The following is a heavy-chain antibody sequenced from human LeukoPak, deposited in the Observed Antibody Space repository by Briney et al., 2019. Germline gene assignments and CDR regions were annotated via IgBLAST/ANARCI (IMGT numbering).Heavy chain of an antibody. D-gene: IGHD5-24*01. V-gene: IGHV3-43*02. CDR1: GFMFDDYA. CDR3: AREQFSHTSNYFDN. Sequence: GGSLRLSCAASGFMFDDYAMHWVRQVPGRGLEWVSLISGDGVSSFYADSVRGRFTISRDNNNDSLSLQMHSLTAEDTAFYYCAREQFSHTSNYFDNWGQGILVTVSS. CDR2: ISGDGVSS. J-gene: IGHJ4*02.